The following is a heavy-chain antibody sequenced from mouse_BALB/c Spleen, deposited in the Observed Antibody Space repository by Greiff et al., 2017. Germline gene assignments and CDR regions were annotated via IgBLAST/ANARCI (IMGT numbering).Heavy chain of an antibody. CDR3: ARDLTGTWFAY. Sequence: EVKVEESGGGLVKPGGSLKLSCAASGFTFSDYYMYWVRQTPEKRLEWVATISDGGSYTYYPDSVKGRFTISRDNAKNNLYLQMSSLKSEDTAMYYCARDLTGTWFAYWGQGTLVTVSA. D-gene: IGHD4-1*01. CDR1: GFTFSDYY. V-gene: IGHV5-4*02. J-gene: IGHJ3*01. CDR2: ISDGGSYT.